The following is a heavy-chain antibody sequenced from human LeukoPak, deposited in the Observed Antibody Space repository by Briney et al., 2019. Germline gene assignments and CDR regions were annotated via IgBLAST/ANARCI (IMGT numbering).Heavy chain of an antibody. CDR3: ARERKTTTTHYFDY. CDR2: INPNSGGT. V-gene: IGHV1-2*02. CDR1: GYTFTGYY. J-gene: IGHJ4*02. Sequence: ASVKVSCKASGYTFTGYYMHWVRQAPGQGLEWMGWINPNSGGTNYAQKFQGRVTMTRDTSISTAYMELSRLRSDDTAVYYCARERKTTTTHYFDYWGQGPWSPSPQ. D-gene: IGHD4-11*01.